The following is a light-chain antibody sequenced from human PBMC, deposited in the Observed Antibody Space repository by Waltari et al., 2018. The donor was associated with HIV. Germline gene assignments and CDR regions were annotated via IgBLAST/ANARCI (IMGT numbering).Light chain of an antibody. J-gene: IGKJ4*01. CDR1: QSITNY. CDR3: QQSSSSPLT. V-gene: IGKV1-39*01. CDR2: AAS. Sequence: DIQMTQSPSSLSASLGDKVTIPCRATQSITNYLNLYQQKPGKAPKLLIYAASSLQAGVPSRFSGSGSGTDFTLTISSLLLEDFATYYCQQSSSSPLTFGGGTKVEMK.